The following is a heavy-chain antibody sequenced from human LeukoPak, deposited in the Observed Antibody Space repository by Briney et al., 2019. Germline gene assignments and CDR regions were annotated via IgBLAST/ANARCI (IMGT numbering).Heavy chain of an antibody. J-gene: IGHJ6*03. V-gene: IGHV3-64*01. Sequence: GGSLRLSCTASGFMFIDYAMHWVRQAPGKGLEYVSGITSGGDGTYYSKSVEGRFTMSRDNSKNTLYLQMGSLRTEDMAVYYCARGYSNPYYFYMNVWGKGTRFTVSS. CDR3: ARGYSNPYYFYMNV. CDR1: GFMFIDYA. D-gene: IGHD4-11*01. CDR2: ITSGGDGT.